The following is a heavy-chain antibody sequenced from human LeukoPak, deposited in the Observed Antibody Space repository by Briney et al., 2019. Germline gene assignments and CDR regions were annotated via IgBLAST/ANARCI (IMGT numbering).Heavy chain of an antibody. V-gene: IGHV3-15*01. CDR2: IKSKSAGGII. Sequence: PGGSLRLTCAASGFSLTSAWMSWVRQAPAKGLEWLGRIKSKSAGGIIDYTAPVKGRFTISRDESRNMLYLQMDSLKTDDTGMYYCTSVDSWGQGTLVTVSS. J-gene: IGHJ5*01. CDR3: TSVDS. CDR1: GFSLTSAW.